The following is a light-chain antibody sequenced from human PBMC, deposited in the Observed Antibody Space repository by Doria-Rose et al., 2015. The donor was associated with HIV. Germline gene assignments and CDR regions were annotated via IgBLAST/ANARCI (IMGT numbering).Light chain of an antibody. CDR3: HQYANSRT. V-gene: IGKV3-20*01. CDR1: QSVSANY. J-gene: IGKJ1*01. CDR2: GAS. Sequence: EIVLTQSPGTLSLSPGERAALSCRASQSVSANYLAWYQQRPGQSPRLLIYGASSRATDIPDRFSGSGSGTDFTLTISRLEPEDFAVYYCHQYANSRTFGQGTKVEIK.